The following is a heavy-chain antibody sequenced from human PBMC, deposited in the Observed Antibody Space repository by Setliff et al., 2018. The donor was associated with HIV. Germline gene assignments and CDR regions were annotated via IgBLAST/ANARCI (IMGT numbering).Heavy chain of an antibody. J-gene: IGHJ4*02. V-gene: IGHV3-48*04. D-gene: IGHD1-1*01. CDR3: VRDLLGTYNGYLHY. Sequence: ETLSLTCNVSSGSISSTNWWSWVRQPPGKGLEWISYITSSSSTIDYADSVKGRFTISRDNAKNSLYLQMNSLTLEDTATYYCVRDLLGTYNGYLHYWGQGTLVTVSS. CDR1: SGSISSTNW. CDR2: ITSSSSTI.